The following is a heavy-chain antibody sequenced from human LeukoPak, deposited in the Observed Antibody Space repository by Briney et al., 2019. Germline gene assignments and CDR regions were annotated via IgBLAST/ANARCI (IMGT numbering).Heavy chain of an antibody. Sequence: PSETLSLTCTVSGGSGTSGNYYWNWIRQPAGKGLEWIGRIYTNGGASYNPSLKSRVTISIDASKNQFSLKLSSVTAADTAVYYCAREPPGYWGQGILVTVSS. CDR1: GGSGTSGNYY. J-gene: IGHJ4*02. CDR2: IYTNGGA. V-gene: IGHV4-61*02. CDR3: AREPPGY.